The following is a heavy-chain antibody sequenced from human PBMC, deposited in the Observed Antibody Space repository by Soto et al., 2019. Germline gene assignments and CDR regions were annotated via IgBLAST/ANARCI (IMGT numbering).Heavy chain of an antibody. CDR3: AKDLAARDSYCYGMDV. J-gene: IGHJ6*02. CDR2: ISYDGSNK. CDR1: GFTFSSYG. D-gene: IGHD6-6*01. V-gene: IGHV3-30*18. Sequence: QVQLVESGGGVVQPGRSLRLSCAASGFTFSSYGMHWVRQAPGKGPEWVAVISYDGSNKYYADSVKGRFTISRDNSKNTLYLQMNSLRAEDTAVYYCAKDLAARDSYCYGMDVWGPGTTVTVSS.